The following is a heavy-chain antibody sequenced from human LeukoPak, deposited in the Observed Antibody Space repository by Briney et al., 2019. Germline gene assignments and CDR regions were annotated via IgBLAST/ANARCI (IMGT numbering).Heavy chain of an antibody. CDR1: GGSISSGGYY. D-gene: IGHD2-15*01. J-gene: IGHJ4*02. V-gene: IGHV4-31*03. CDR3: ARGSEDCSGGSCHFDY. CDR2: IYYSGST. Sequence: SETLSLTCTVSGGSISSGGYYWSWIRQHPGKGLEWIGYIYYSGSTYYNPSLKSRVTISVDTSKNQFSLKLSSVTAAATAVYYCARGSEDCSGGSCHFDYWGQGTLVSVSS.